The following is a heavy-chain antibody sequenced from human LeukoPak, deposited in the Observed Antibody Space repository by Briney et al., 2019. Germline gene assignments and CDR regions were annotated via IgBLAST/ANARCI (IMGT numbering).Heavy chain of an antibody. J-gene: IGHJ4*02. V-gene: IGHV3-74*01. CDR3: SRDFNGRNDF. D-gene: IGHD1-14*01. CDR2: INPDGSRT. CDR1: GFTFSRHG. Sequence: PGGSLRLSCAASGFTFSRHGMHWVRQGPGKGLVWVSRINPDGSRTDYAESVKGRFTISRDNAKNTLSLEMNSLGDEDTAVYYCSRDFNGRNDFWGQGTLVTVSS.